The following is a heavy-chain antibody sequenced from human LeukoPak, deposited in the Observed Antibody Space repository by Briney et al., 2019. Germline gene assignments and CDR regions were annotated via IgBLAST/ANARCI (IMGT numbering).Heavy chain of an antibody. CDR1: GFTFRSYG. CDR2: ISYDGSNK. D-gene: IGHD3-22*01. J-gene: IGHJ3*02. CDR3: ARPYSWFFAAFDI. V-gene: IGHV3-30*03. Sequence: GRSLRLSCAASGFTFRSYGMHWVRQAPGKGLEWVAVISYDGSNKYYADSVKGRFTISRDNSKNTLYLQMNSLRAEDTAVYYCARPYSWFFAAFDIWGQGTMVTVSS.